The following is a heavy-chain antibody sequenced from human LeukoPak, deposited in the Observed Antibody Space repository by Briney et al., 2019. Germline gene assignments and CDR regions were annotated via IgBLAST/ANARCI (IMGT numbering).Heavy chain of an antibody. V-gene: IGHV4-31*03. J-gene: IGHJ5*02. CDR2: IYYSGST. Sequence: SETLSLTCTVSGGSISSGGYYWSWIRQHPGKGLEWIGYIYYSGSTYYNPSLKSRVTISVDTSKNQFSLKLSSVTAADTAVYYCAREVVVPAAMRWFDPWGQGILVTVSS. CDR3: AREVVVPAAMRWFDP. CDR1: GGSISSGGYY. D-gene: IGHD2-2*01.